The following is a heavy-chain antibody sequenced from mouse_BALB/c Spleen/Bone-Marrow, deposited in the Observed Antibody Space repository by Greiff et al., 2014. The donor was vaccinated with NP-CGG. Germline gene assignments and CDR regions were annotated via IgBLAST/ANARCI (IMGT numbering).Heavy chain of an antibody. CDR3: ARGGHDFSLDY. CDR1: GYTFTDKW. D-gene: IGHD2-4*01. V-gene: IGHV1-69*01. CDR2: IDTSDSYT. J-gene: IGHJ4*01. Sequence: VQLQQSGAGLGMPGASVEMSCKASGYTFTDKWMYWVKQRPGQGLEWIGAIDTSDSYTNYNQKFMGKASLTVDASSSTAYMQVSSLTSDDSAVYYCARGGHDFSLDYWGQGTSVTVSS.